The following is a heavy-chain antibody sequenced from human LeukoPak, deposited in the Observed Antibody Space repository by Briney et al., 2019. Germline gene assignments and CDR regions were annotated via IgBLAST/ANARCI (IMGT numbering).Heavy chain of an antibody. Sequence: SETLSLTCTVSGGSISSSSYYWGWIRQPPGTGLEWIGSIYYSGSTYYNPSLKSRVTISVDTSKSQFSLSLRSVTAADTAVYFCARYVPVKTGPTRASFDYWGQGILVSVSS. V-gene: IGHV4-39*07. CDR2: IYYSGST. CDR1: GGSISSSSYY. D-gene: IGHD7-27*01. J-gene: IGHJ4*02. CDR3: ARYVPVKTGPTRASFDY.